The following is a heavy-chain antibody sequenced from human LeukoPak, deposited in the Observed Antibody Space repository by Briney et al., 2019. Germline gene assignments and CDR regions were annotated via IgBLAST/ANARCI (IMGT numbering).Heavy chain of an antibody. V-gene: IGHV4-59*08. CDR1: GGSISSYY. Sequence: SETLSLTCTVSGGSISSYYWSWMRQPPGKGLEWIGYIYYSGSNNYNPSLKSRVTISVDTSKNQFSLKLSSVTAADTAVYYCARQLGYGSDYWGQGTLVTVSS. D-gene: IGHD4-17*01. J-gene: IGHJ4*02. CDR2: IYYSGSN. CDR3: ARQLGYGSDY.